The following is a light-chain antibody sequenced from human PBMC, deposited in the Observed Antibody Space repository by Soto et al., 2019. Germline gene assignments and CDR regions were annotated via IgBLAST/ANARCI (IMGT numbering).Light chain of an antibody. J-gene: IGKJ1*01. V-gene: IGKV1-12*01. CDR2: AAS. Sequence: DIQMTQSPSSVSASVGDRVTITCRASQGISSWLAWCQQKPGKAPKLLIYAASSLQSGVPSRFSGSGSGTDFTLTISSLQHEDVAVYYCQQYYSTPWTFGQGTKVDIK. CDR3: QQYYSTPWT. CDR1: QGISSW.